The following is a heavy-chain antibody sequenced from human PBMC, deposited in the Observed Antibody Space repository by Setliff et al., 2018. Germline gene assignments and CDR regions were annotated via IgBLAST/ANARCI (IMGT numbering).Heavy chain of an antibody. J-gene: IGHJ4*02. CDR1: GYTFTNFG. D-gene: IGHD2-8*02. V-gene: IGHV1-18*01. CDR2: ININNFNT. Sequence: VASVKVSCKASGYTFTNFGITWVRQAPGQGLEWMGWININNFNTKYAQKLQDRVTMTTDTSTSTVHMELSSLRSDDTAVYYCARMSTSGPHYDYWGQGTLVTVSS. CDR3: ARMSTSGPHYDY.